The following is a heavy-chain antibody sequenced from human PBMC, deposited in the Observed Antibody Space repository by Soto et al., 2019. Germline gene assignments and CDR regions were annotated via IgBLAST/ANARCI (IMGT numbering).Heavy chain of an antibody. CDR3: AEWARYFSGADCRA. J-gene: IGHJ5*02. CDR2: ISGSGTIT. CDR1: GFPFSSRA. V-gene: IGHV3-23*01. D-gene: IGHD2-15*01. Sequence: EVQLLESGGGLVQPGGSLRLSCAASGFPFSSRAMSWVRQAPGKGLEWVSAISGSGTITYYADSVKGRFTISRDTSKNTLYLKMNSLRADDTAVYYCAEWARYFSGADCRAWGQGTLVTVSS.